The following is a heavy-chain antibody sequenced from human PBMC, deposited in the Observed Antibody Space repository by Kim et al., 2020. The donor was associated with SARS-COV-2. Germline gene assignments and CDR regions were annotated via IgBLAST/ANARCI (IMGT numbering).Heavy chain of an antibody. Sequence: GGSLRLSCAASGFTFSSYAMSWVRQAPGKGLEWVSAISGSGGSTYYADSVKGRFTISRDNSKNTLYLQMNSLRAEDTAVYYCAKYPPFNYYYYYGMDVWGQGTTVTVSS. CDR2: ISGSGGST. V-gene: IGHV3-23*01. CDR1: GFTFSSYA. D-gene: IGHD3-16*01. CDR3: AKYPPFNYYYYYGMDV. J-gene: IGHJ6*02.